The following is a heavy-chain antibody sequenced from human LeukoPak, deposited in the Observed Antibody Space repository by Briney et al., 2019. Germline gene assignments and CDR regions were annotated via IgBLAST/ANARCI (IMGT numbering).Heavy chain of an antibody. CDR2: INRDGSQK. V-gene: IGHV3-7*01. CDR1: GFSLSAYW. CDR3: ARSLWAAAIPD. Sequence: PGGSLRLPCAASGFSLSAYWMTWVRQAPGKGLEWVANINRDGSQKNHVDSVKGRFTISRDNAENSLFLQMNSLRAEDTAVYYCARSLWAAAIPDWGQGTLVTVSS. D-gene: IGHD2-2*01. J-gene: IGHJ4*02.